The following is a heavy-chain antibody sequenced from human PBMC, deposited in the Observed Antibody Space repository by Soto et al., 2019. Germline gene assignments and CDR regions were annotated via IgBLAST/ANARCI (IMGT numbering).Heavy chain of an antibody. CDR3: ARDSFRVVVAATHTSPLYYGMDV. Sequence: LRLSCGSSAFTFATHAMSWLLWPPDERLAMVAVLLYDGRNKYYEDSVKGRFTISRDNSKNTRYVQMNSRRAEDTAVYYCARDSFRVVVAATHTSPLYYGMDVWGQVTTGTVS. D-gene: IGHD2-15*01. CDR2: LLYDGRNK. V-gene: IGHV3-30-3*01. CDR1: AFTFATHA. J-gene: IGHJ6*02.